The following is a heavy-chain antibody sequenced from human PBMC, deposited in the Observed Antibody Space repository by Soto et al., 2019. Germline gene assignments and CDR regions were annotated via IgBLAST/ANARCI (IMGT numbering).Heavy chain of an antibody. Sequence: QVQLVQSGAEVKKPGASVKVSCKVSGYSLTELSMHWVRQAPGKGLGWMGGFDPEDDKTIYAHKFQGRVTMTADTATKKAYMELTSVTSDDKAVNFCATGFVGYTYRHGGDYWGQGTLVTVSS. V-gene: IGHV1-24*01. D-gene: IGHD3-16*02. CDR2: FDPEDDKT. CDR3: ATGFVGYTYRHGGDY. CDR1: GYSLTELS. J-gene: IGHJ4*02.